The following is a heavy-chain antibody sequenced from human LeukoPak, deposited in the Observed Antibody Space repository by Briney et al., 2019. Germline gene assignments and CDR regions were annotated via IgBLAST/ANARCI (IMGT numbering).Heavy chain of an antibody. J-gene: IGHJ4*02. CDR1: GFTFGDYA. CDR3: TRGGQQLGKGYFFDY. Sequence: GGSLRLSCAPSGFTFGDYALSWVRQASGKGLEWVGLIRSKAYGGTAEYAASVKGRFTISRDDSESVAYLQMNSLKTDDTAVYYCTRGGQQLGKGYFFDYWGQGTLVTVSS. V-gene: IGHV3-49*04. D-gene: IGHD6-13*01. CDR2: IRSKAYGGTA.